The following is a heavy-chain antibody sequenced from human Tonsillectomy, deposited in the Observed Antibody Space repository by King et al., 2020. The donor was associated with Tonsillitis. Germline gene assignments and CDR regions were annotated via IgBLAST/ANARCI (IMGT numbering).Heavy chain of an antibody. V-gene: IGHV3-23*04. CDR3: VKDRDFWSPHGMDV. Sequence: VQLVESGGGLIQPGGSLRLSCAASGFTFSSYAMSWVRQAPGKGLEWVSGIGGSGSSTYYADSVKGRFAISRDNSKNTLYLQMNSLRAEDTAVYYCVKDRDFWSPHGMDVWGQGTTVTVSS. J-gene: IGHJ6*02. D-gene: IGHD3-3*01. CDR2: IGGSGSST. CDR1: GFTFSSYA.